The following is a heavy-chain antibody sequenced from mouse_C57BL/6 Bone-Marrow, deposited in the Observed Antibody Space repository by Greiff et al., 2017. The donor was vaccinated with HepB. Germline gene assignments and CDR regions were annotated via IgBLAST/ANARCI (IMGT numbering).Heavy chain of an antibody. CDR1: GYTFTDYE. Sequence: VQLQQSGAELVRPGASVTLSCKASGYTFTDYEMHWVKQTPVHGLEWIGAIDPETGGTAYNQKFKGKAILTADKSSSTAYMELRSLTSEDSAVYYCTREKWLLHYYAMDYWGQGTSVTVSS. D-gene: IGHD2-3*01. CDR3: TREKWLLHYYAMDY. V-gene: IGHV1-15*01. J-gene: IGHJ4*01. CDR2: IDPETGGT.